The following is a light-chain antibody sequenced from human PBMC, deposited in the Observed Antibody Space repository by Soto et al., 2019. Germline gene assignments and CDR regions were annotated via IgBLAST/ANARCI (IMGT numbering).Light chain of an antibody. V-gene: IGKV1-5*03. CDR3: QQYNTYPWT. J-gene: IGKJ1*01. CDR1: QSINNR. Sequence: DIQMTQSPSTLSASVGDRVTITCRASQSINNRLVWYQQKPGIAPILLIYKASSLKSGVPSRFSGSGSGTEFNFTISSLQPADFATYYCQQYNTYPWTFGHGTKVEI. CDR2: KAS.